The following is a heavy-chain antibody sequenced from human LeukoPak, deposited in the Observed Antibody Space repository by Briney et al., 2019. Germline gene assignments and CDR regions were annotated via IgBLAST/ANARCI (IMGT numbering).Heavy chain of an antibody. CDR1: GFTFSSYA. Sequence: PGGSLRLSCAASGFTFSSYAMSWVRQAPGKGLEWVSAISGSGGSTYYADSVKGRFTISRDNSKNTLYLQMNSLRAEDTAVYYCAKDGFRSSWPYYFDYWGQGTLVTVSS. CDR2: ISGSGGST. V-gene: IGHV3-23*01. D-gene: IGHD6-13*01. CDR3: AKDGFRSSWPYYFDY. J-gene: IGHJ4*02.